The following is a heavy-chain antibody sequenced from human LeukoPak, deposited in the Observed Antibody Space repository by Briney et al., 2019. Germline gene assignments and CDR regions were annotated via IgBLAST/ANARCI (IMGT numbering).Heavy chain of an antibody. Sequence: SETLSLTCTVSGYSISSGYYWGWIRQSPGMGLEWIGSILHSGSTYYNPSLKSRVTISVDTSKNQFSLKLSSVTAADTAVYYCARDGRIAAAGISGPTFDPWGQGTLVTVSS. J-gene: IGHJ5*02. CDR3: ARDGRIAAAGISGPTFDP. D-gene: IGHD6-13*01. CDR2: ILHSGST. CDR1: GYSISSGYY. V-gene: IGHV4-38-2*02.